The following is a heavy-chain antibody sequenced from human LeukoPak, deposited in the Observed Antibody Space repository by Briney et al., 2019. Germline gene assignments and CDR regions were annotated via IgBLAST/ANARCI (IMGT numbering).Heavy chain of an antibody. CDR2: TSGSGGST. CDR3: AKEGGYSSTWY. J-gene: IGHJ4*02. CDR1: GFTFSSYA. Sequence: PGGSLRLSCVASGFTFSSYAMSWVRQAPGKGLEWVSVTSGSGGSTYYADSVKGRVTISRDNRKNTLHLEMNSLRVEDTAVYYCAKEGGYSSTWYWGQGTLVTVSS. V-gene: IGHV3-23*01. D-gene: IGHD6-13*01.